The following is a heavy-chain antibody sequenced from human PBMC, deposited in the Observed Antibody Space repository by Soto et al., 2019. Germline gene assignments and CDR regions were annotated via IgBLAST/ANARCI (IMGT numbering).Heavy chain of an antibody. V-gene: IGHV4-31*03. Sequence: SETLSLTCTVSGGSISSGGYYWSWIRQHPGKGLEWIGYIYYSGSTYYNPSLKSRVTISVDTSKNQFSLKLSSVTAADTAVYYCARVLRDTAWFDPWGQGTLVTVSS. J-gene: IGHJ5*02. CDR1: GGSISSGGYY. CDR2: IYYSGST. D-gene: IGHD5-18*01. CDR3: ARVLRDTAWFDP.